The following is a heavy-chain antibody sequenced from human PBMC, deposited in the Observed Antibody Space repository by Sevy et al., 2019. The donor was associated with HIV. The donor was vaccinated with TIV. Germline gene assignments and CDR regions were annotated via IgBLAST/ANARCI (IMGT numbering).Heavy chain of an antibody. CDR2: IGYDGSNK. J-gene: IGHJ4*02. Sequence: QLGGSLRLSCAASGFTPSTYGMHWVRQAPGKGLEWVAVIGYDGSNKYYADSVRGRFTISRDNSKNTLFLQMDSLRGEDTAVYYCARDPRMYGDYLLAYFDYWGQGTLVTVSS. CDR1: GFTPSTYG. V-gene: IGHV3-33*01. D-gene: IGHD2-8*01. CDR3: ARDPRMYGDYLLAYFDY.